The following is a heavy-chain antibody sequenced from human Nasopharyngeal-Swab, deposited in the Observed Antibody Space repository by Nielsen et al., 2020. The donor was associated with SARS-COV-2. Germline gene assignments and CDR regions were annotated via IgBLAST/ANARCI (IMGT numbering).Heavy chain of an antibody. CDR3: ARDRSWDCSGGSCARAVNYYYYGMDV. D-gene: IGHD2-15*01. CDR1: GFTFSDYY. Sequence: GESLKISCAASGFTFSDYYMSWNRQAPGKGLEWVSYISSRSSYTNYADSVKGRFTISRDNAKNSLYLQMNSLRAEDTAVYYCARDRSWDCSGGSCARAVNYYYYGMDVWGQGTTVTVSS. J-gene: IGHJ6*02. V-gene: IGHV3-11*05. CDR2: ISSRSSYT.